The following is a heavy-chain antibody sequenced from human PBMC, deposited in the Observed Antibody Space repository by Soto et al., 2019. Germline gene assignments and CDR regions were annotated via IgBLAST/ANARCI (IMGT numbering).Heavy chain of an antibody. CDR2: MDPNSGNT. Sequence: QVQLVQSGAEVKKPGASVKVSCKASGYTFTSYDINWVRQATGQGREWMGWMDPNSGNTGYAQKFQGRVTMTRNTNISTAYMELSSLRSEDTAVYSCARGILWLRGAMRRYGMDVWGQGTTVTVSS. CDR3: ARGILWLRGAMRRYGMDV. D-gene: IGHD5-12*01. J-gene: IGHJ6*02. CDR1: GYTFTSYD. V-gene: IGHV1-8*01.